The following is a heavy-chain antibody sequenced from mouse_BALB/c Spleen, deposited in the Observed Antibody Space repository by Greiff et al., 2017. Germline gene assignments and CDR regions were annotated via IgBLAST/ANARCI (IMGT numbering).Heavy chain of an antibody. CDR2: ISSGGSYT. J-gene: IGHJ2*01. CDR3: TRDGY. V-gene: IGHV5-6-4*01. Sequence: EVQLVESGGGLVKPGGSLKLSCAASGFTFSSYTMSWVRQTPEKRLEWVATISSGGSYTYYPDSVKGRFTISRDNAKNTLYLQMSSLKSEDTAMYYCTRDGYWGQGTTLTVSS. CDR1: GFTFSSYT.